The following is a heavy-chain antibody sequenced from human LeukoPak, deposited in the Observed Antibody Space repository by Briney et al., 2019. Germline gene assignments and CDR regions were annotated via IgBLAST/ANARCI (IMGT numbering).Heavy chain of an antibody. CDR2: ISSSSSYI. J-gene: IGHJ4*02. D-gene: IGHD6-19*01. CDR1: GFTFSSYS. V-gene: IGHV3-21*04. CDR3: AKDPRPAVAAAILFDY. Sequence: GGSLRLSCAASGFTFSSYSMNWVRQAPGKGLEWVSSISSSSSYIYYADSVKGRFTISRDNAKNSLYLQMNSLRAEDTAVYYCAKDPRPAVAAAILFDYWGQGTLVTVSS.